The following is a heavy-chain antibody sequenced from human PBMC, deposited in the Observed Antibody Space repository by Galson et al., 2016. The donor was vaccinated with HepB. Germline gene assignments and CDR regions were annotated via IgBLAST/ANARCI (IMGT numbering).Heavy chain of an antibody. J-gene: IGHJ3*02. Sequence: SLRLSCAASGFTLSSYAMSWLSWVRQAPGKGPEWVSVVSGSGGTTYYADSVKGRFTISSDESKKTVYLQMNSLRADDTAVYYCAKVLVTTGGATTHSFEIWGQGTMVTVSS. V-gene: IGHV3-23*01. CDR2: VSGSGGTT. CDR1: GFTLSSYA. D-gene: IGHD1-26*01. CDR3: AKVLVTTGGATTHSFEI.